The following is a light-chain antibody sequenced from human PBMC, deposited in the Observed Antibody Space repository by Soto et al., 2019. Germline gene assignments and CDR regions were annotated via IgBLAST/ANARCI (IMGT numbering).Light chain of an antibody. CDR3: SSYAGSSNV. CDR2: EVN. J-gene: IGLJ1*01. V-gene: IGLV2-8*01. Sequence: QSALTQPPSASVSPGQSAAISCTGTSSDVGGYNYVSWYQQHPGKAPKLMLYEVNKRPSGVPDRFSGSKSGNTASLTVSGLQAEDEADYYCSSYAGSSNVFGTGTKVTVL. CDR1: SSDVGGYNY.